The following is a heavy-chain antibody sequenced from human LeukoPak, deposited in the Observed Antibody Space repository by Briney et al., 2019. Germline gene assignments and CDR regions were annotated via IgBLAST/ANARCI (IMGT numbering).Heavy chain of an antibody. D-gene: IGHD6-13*01. CDR2: ISGSGGST. CDR3: AKTPRAAAGSRYLDY. CDR1: GFTFSSYA. Sequence: GGSLRLSCAASGFTFSSYAMSWVRQAPGKGLEWVSAISGSGGSTYYADSVKGRFTISRENSKNTLYLQMNSLRAEDTAVYYCAKTPRAAAGSRYLDYWGQGTLVTVSS. J-gene: IGHJ4*02. V-gene: IGHV3-23*01.